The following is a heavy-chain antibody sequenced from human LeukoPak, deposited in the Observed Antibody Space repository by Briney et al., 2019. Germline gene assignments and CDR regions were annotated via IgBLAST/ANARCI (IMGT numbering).Heavy chain of an antibody. CDR1: GFTFSESW. CDR2: ISSSSSYI. Sequence: GGSLRLSCVASGFTFSESWMTWVRQAPGKGLEWVSSISSSSSYIYYADSVKGRFTISRDNAKNSLYLQMNSLRAEDTAVHYCARDLAQTYYDFWSGYYNPRGLYGMDVWGQGTTVTVSS. D-gene: IGHD3-3*01. CDR3: ARDLAQTYYDFWSGYYNPRGLYGMDV. J-gene: IGHJ6*02. V-gene: IGHV3-21*01.